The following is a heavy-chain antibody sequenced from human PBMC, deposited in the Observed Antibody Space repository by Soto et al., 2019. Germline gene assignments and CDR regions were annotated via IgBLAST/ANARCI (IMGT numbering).Heavy chain of an antibody. J-gene: IGHJ6*03. V-gene: IGHV4-59*08. D-gene: IGHD3-3*01. Sequence: TSETLSLTCTVSGGSISSYYWSWIRQPPGKGLEWIGYIYYSGSTNYNPSLKSRVTISVDTSKNQFSLKLSSVTAADTAVYYCATRAADYDFWSGYYSYYYCMDVWGKGTTVTVSS. CDR2: IYYSGST. CDR1: GGSISSYY. CDR3: ATRAADYDFWSGYYSYYYCMDV.